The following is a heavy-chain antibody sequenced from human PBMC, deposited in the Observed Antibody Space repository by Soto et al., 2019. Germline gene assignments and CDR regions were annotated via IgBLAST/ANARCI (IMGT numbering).Heavy chain of an antibody. D-gene: IGHD4-4*01. CDR1: GASVKSGSYY. CDR3: ARGGNGRYYYYGVEV. J-gene: IGHJ6*02. V-gene: IGHV4-61*01. CDR2: IYNSEST. Sequence: SEALSVTCPVSGASVKSGSYYWSWLRQPPGEGLEWIGCIYNSESTNYNPSLKSRITISVDTSKNQFSLKLSSVTTADTAVYYCARGGNGRYYYYGVEVWGQGTTVTVSS.